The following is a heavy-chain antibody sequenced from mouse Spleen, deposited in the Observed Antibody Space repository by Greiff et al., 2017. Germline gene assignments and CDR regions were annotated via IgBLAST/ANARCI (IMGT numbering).Heavy chain of an antibody. CDR3: ARYDYYGSSYGYFDY. V-gene: IGHV14-3*02. J-gene: IGHJ2*01. CDR1: GFNIKDTY. D-gene: IGHD1-1*01. Sequence: EVQLQQSGAELVKPGASVKLSCTASGFNIKDTYMHWVKQRPEQGLEWIGRIDPANGNTKYDPKFQGKATITADTSSNTAYLQLSSLTSEDTAVYYCARYDYYGSSYGYFDYWGQGTTLTVSS. CDR2: IDPANGNT.